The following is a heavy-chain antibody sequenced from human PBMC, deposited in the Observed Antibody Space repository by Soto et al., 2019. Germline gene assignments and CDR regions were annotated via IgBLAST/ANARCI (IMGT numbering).Heavy chain of an antibody. J-gene: IGHJ5*02. CDR1: GYTFTAYF. CDR3: ARGVGSSWFDP. Sequence: SVKVSCKASGYTFTAYFIHWVRQVPGQGLEWMGWVNPGSGGTNSAQKFQGRVTMTRDTSISTAYMELSSLTSDDTAVYYCARGVGSSWFDPWGQGTLVTVSS. D-gene: IGHD6-25*01. V-gene: IGHV1-2*02. CDR2: VNPGSGGT.